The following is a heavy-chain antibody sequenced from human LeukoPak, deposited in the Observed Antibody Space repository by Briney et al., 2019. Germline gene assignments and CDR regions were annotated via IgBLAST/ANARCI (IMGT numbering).Heavy chain of an antibody. CDR3: AREGITMVRGVIMTAGFDP. CDR2: TYYRSKWYN. D-gene: IGHD3-10*01. CDR1: GDSVSSNSAA. V-gene: IGHV6-1*01. Sequence: PSQTLSLTCAISGDSVSSNSAAWNWIRQSPSRGLEWLGRTYYRSKWYNDYAVSVKSRITINPDTSKNQFSLQLNSVTPEDTAVYYCAREGITMVRGVIMTAGFDPWGQGTLVTVSS. J-gene: IGHJ5*02.